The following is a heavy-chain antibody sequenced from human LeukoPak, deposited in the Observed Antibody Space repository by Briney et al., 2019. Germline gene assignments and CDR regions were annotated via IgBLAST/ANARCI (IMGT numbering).Heavy chain of an antibody. D-gene: IGHD3-22*01. J-gene: IGHJ3*02. CDR2: IKSKTDGGTT. V-gene: IGHV3-15*07. CDR3: TTDSGTMIVVALDAFDI. CDR1: GFTFSNAW. Sequence: GGSLRLSCAASGFTFSNAWMNWVRQAPGKGLEWVGRIKSKTDGGTTDYDAPVKGRFTISRDDSKNTLYLQMNSLKTEDTAVYYCTTDSGTMIVVALDAFDIWGQGKMVTVSS.